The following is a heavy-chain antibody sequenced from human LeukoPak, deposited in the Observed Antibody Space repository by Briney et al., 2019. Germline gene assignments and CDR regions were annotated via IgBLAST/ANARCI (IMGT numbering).Heavy chain of an antibody. CDR1: GGSISSRSYY. D-gene: IGHD3-10*01. Sequence: SETLSLTCTVSGGSISSRSYYRGWIRQPPGKGLEWIGSIYYSGSTYYNPSLKSRVTISVDTSKNQFSLKLSSVTAADTAVYYCARGQVVRGVTDYYYYGMDVWGQGTTVTVSS. CDR2: IYYSGST. V-gene: IGHV4-39*01. CDR3: ARGQVVRGVTDYYYYGMDV. J-gene: IGHJ6*02.